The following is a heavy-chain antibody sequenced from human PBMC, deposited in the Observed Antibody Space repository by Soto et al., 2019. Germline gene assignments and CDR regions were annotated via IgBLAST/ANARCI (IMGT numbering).Heavy chain of an antibody. V-gene: IGHV5-51*01. D-gene: IGHD3-3*01. Sequence: GESLKISCKGSEYSFSTYWIACVRQIPGKGLERMGIIYPGDSDTRYSPSFQGQVTISADKSISTAHLQWSSLKASDTAMYYCARQISHYDSWSNTYYYYGLDVWGQGTTVTVSS. CDR1: EYSFSTYW. J-gene: IGHJ6*02. CDR3: ARQISHYDSWSNTYYYYGLDV. CDR2: IYPGDSDT.